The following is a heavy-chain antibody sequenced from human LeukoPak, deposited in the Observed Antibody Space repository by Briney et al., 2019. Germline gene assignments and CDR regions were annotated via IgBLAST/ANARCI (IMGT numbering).Heavy chain of an antibody. CDR2: IDNGGSGT. Sequence: PGGSLRLYCSASGFTFSGYWMHWVRQVPEKGLVLVSRIDNGGSGTTYADSVKGRFTVSRDNAKNTLYLQMNSLSAEDTAIYYGARGGGWDTIFRVVQYMDVWGKGTTVTVSS. J-gene: IGHJ6*03. CDR1: GFTFSGYW. CDR3: ARGGGWDTIFRVVQYMDV. V-gene: IGHV3-74*01. D-gene: IGHD3-3*01.